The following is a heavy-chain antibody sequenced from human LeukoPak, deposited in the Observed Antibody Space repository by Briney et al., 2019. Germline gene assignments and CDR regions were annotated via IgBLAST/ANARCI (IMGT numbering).Heavy chain of an antibody. CDR1: GFTFSSYA. D-gene: IGHD1-26*01. Sequence: GGSLRLSCAASGFTFSSYAMHWVRQAPGKGLEGVAVISYDGSNKYYADSVKGRFTISRDNSKNTLYLQMNSLRAEDTAVYYCARERRAVGATLDYWGQGTLVTVSS. CDR3: ARERRAVGATLDY. CDR2: ISYDGSNK. V-gene: IGHV3-30*04. J-gene: IGHJ4*02.